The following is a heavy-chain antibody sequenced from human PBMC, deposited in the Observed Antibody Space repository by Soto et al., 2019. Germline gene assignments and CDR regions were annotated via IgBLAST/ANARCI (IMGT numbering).Heavy chain of an antibody. D-gene: IGHD4-17*01. CDR1: GGLISSYY. CDR2: IYDSGST. J-gene: IGHJ4*02. V-gene: IGHV4-59*01. CDR3: AREGRTVTTDPFDY. Sequence: SETLSLPCTVPGGLISSYYGSWIRQPPGKGLEWIGYIYDSGSTNYNPSLKSRVTISVDTSKNQFSLKLSSVTAADTAVYYCAREGRTVTTDPFDYWGQGTLVTVS.